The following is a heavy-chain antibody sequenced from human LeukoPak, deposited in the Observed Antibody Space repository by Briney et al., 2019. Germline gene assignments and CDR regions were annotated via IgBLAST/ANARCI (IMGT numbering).Heavy chain of an antibody. V-gene: IGHV4-30-4*08. J-gene: IGHJ4*02. CDR2: IYYSGST. Sequence: PSQTLSLTCTVSGGSIRSDDYYWDWIRQPPGKGLEWIGYIYYSGSTYYNPSLKSRITMSVDTSKAQFSLKLSSVTAADTADYYCVRTRRLVIDYWGQGTLVTVSS. CDR1: GGSIRSDDYY. CDR3: VRTRRLVIDY. D-gene: IGHD1-26*01.